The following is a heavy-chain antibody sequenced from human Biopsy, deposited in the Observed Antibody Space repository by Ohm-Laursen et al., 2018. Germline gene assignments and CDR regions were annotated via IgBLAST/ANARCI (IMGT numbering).Heavy chain of an antibody. CDR2: IFYRGRT. J-gene: IGHJ5*02. Sequence: ILSLTCPVSGGSISNNNYYWGWIRQPPGKGLEWIGSIFYRGRTHYKPSLKSRVNISVDTSKNQFSLKPTSVTAADTAVYYCARDYDTSGYYYVSWGQGTLVTVSS. D-gene: IGHD3-22*01. V-gene: IGHV4-39*01. CDR1: GGSISNNNYY. CDR3: ARDYDTSGYYYVS.